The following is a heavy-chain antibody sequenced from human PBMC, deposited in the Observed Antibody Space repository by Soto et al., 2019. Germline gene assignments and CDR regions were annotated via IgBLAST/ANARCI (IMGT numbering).Heavy chain of an antibody. Sequence: ASVKVSCKASGYTFTSYGLSWVRQAPGQGLEWMGWISAYNGNTNYAQKLQGRVTISIDTSKDQFTLKLTSVTAADTAVYYCARHVYGSGTYYRRPFDSWGQGTLVTVSS. J-gene: IGHJ4*02. CDR3: ARHVYGSGTYYRRPFDS. CDR2: ISAYNGNT. V-gene: IGHV1-18*01. D-gene: IGHD3-10*01. CDR1: GYTFTSYG.